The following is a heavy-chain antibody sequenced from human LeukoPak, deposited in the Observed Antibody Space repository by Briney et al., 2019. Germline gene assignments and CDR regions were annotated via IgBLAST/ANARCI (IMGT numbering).Heavy chain of an antibody. CDR1: GGSITHYY. V-gene: IGHV4-59*01. J-gene: IGHJ4*02. CDR2: SYYSGST. CDR3: ARGASNGDYKIDY. Sequence: PSETLSLTCTVSGGSITHYYWTWIRQPPGKTPEWIGYSYYSGSTKYNPSLKSRVTISVDTSNNQFSLNLRSVTAADTAVYYCARGASNGDYKIDYWGQGTLVTVSS. D-gene: IGHD4-17*01.